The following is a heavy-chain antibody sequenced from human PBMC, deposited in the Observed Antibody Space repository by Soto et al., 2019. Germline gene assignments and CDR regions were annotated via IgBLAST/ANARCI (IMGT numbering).Heavy chain of an antibody. D-gene: IGHD3-10*01. V-gene: IGHV4-34*01. CDR2: INQSGTT. J-gene: IGHJ6*02. CDR3: ARDXITVIGGEIYYYFGMDV. Sequence: SETLSLTCAVNGGSFREYYWSWLRQPPGKGLEWIGEINQSGTTHYNPSLKRRINISIDTSKNQFSLNLTSVTAADTATYYCARDXITVIGGEIYYYFGMDVWGQGTTVTVSS. CDR1: GGSFREYY.